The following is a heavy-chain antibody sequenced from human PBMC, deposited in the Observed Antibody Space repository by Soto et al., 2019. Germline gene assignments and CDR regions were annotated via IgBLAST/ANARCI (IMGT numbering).Heavy chain of an antibody. CDR2: SSGSGGST. V-gene: IGHV3-23*01. D-gene: IGHD7-27*01. CDR3: AKVPRAPSYYFYY. CDR1: GFTFSSYA. Sequence: GGSLRLSCAASGFTFSSYAMSWVRQAPGKGLEWVSASSGSGGSTYYADSVKGRFTISRDNSKNTLYLQMNSLRAEDTAVYYYAKVPRAPSYYFYYWGQGTLVTVSS. J-gene: IGHJ4*02.